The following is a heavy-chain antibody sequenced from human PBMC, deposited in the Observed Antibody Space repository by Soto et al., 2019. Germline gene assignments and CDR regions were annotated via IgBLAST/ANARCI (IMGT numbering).Heavy chain of an antibody. D-gene: IGHD6-13*01. Sequence: QVQLVQSGAEVKKPGASVKVSCKASGYTFASYAMHWVRQAPGQRLEWMGWINVGNGNTKYSQRFQGRVTITRDTSASTAYMELSSLRSEDTAVYYCARARIIATFDYWSQGTLVTVSS. CDR1: GYTFASYA. J-gene: IGHJ4*02. CDR3: ARARIIATFDY. V-gene: IGHV1-3*01. CDR2: INVGNGNT.